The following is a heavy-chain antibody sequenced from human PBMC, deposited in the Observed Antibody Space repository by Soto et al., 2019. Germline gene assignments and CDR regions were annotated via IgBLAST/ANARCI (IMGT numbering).Heavy chain of an antibody. CDR2: ISHDGTNR. CDR1: GFAFNIYA. D-gene: IGHD3-3*01. CDR3: ARSSGVPTPDFDY. V-gene: IGHV3-30-3*01. J-gene: IGHJ4*02. Sequence: QVLLVESGGGVVQPGRSLRLSCAASGFAFNIYAIHWVRQAPGKGLEWVAVISHDGTNRYYTDSVRGRFTISRDNSKNTVYPEMDSLRADDTAVYYCARSSGVPTPDFDYWGQGTLVTVSS.